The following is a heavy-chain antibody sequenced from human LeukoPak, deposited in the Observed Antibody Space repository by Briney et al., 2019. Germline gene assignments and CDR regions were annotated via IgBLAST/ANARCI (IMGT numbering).Heavy chain of an antibody. CDR1: GYTFTGYY. CDR3: ARVYYDSSGLEG. J-gene: IGHJ4*02. V-gene: IGHV1-2*02. CDR2: INPNSGGT. D-gene: IGHD3-22*01. Sequence: AAVKVSCKASGYTFTGYYMHWVRQAPGQGLEWMGWINPNSGGTNYAQKFQGRVTMTRDTSISTAYMELSRLRSDDTAVYYCARVYYDSSGLEGWGQGTLVTVSS.